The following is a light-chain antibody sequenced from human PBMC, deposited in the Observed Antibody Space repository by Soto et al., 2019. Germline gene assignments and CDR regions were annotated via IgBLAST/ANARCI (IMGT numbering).Light chain of an antibody. J-gene: IGKJ5*01. Sequence: DIVLTQSPRTLSLSPGESATLSCRASQPISSNFLDWYQQKPGQAPRLLIYAASSRPSGIPDRFFGSGSGTDFTLTINRLQPEDFAAYYCQQYANSPLTFGQGTRLEIK. CDR3: QQYANSPLT. CDR1: QPISSNF. CDR2: AAS. V-gene: IGKV3-20*01.